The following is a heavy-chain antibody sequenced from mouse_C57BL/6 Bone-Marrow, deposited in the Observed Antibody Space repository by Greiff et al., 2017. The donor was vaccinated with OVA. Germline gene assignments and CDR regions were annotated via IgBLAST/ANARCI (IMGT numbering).Heavy chain of an antibody. CDR2: ISDGGSYT. CDR1: GFTFSSYA. CDR3: ARLLRRDYAMDY. J-gene: IGHJ4*01. D-gene: IGHD2-12*01. Sequence: EVQLVESGGGLVKPGGSLKLSCAASGFTFSSYAMSWVRQTPEKRLEWVATISDGGSYTYYPDNVKGRFTISRENAKNNLYLQMSHLKSEDTAMYYCARLLRRDYAMDYWGQGTSVTVSS. V-gene: IGHV5-4*01.